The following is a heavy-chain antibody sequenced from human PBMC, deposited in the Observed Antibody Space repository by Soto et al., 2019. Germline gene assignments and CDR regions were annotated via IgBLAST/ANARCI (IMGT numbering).Heavy chain of an antibody. D-gene: IGHD1-1*01. J-gene: IGHJ3*02. CDR2: MSHSGGT. CDR1: GGFVSSGSYY. V-gene: IGHV4-34*01. Sequence: QVQLQQWGAGLLKPSETLSLTCAVHGGFVSSGSYYWSWIRQPPGKGLEWIGEMSHSGGTHFNPSLKSRFTISVDTSKNQFSLKMSAVTAADTALYYCARVERGTATTVVDAFDIWGPGTMVTVSA. CDR3: ARVERGTATTVVDAFDI.